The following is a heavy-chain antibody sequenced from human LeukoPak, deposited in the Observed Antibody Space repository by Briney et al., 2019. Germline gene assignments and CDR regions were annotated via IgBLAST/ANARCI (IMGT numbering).Heavy chain of an antibody. Sequence: GGSLRLSCAASGFTFDDYGMSWVRQAPGKGLEWASGINWNGGSTGYADSVKGRFTISRDNAKNSLYLQMNSLRAEDTALYYCARDMGGHCTNGVCYRVDAFDIWGQGTMVTVSS. CDR2: INWNGGST. CDR3: ARDMGGHCTNGVCYRVDAFDI. CDR1: GFTFDDYG. V-gene: IGHV3-20*04. D-gene: IGHD2-8*01. J-gene: IGHJ3*02.